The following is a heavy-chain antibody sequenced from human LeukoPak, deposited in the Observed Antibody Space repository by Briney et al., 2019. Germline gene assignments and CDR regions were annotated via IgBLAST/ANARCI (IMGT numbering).Heavy chain of an antibody. J-gene: IGHJ4*02. Sequence: AGGSPRLSCAASGFTFSSYSMNWVRQAPGKGLEWVSSISSSSTYKYYADSVKGRFTISRDNARNSLYLQMNSLRAEDTAVYYCARDYDFWSGYPNSLHPFDYWGQGTLVTVSS. CDR2: ISSSSTYK. CDR3: ARDYDFWSGYPNSLHPFDY. V-gene: IGHV3-21*01. D-gene: IGHD3-3*01. CDR1: GFTFSSYS.